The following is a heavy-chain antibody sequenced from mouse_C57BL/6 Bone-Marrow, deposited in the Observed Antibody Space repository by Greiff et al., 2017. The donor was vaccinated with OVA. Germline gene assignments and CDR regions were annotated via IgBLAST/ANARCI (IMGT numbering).Heavy chain of an antibody. D-gene: IGHD3-3*01. J-gene: IGHJ1*03. CDR2: IYWDDDK. CDR3: ARRPWDSWYFDV. V-gene: IGHV8-12*01. Sequence: QVQLKESGPGILQSSQTLSLTCSFSGFSLSTSGMGVSWIRQPSGKGLEWLAHIYWDDDKRYNPSLKSRLTISKDTSRNQVFLKITSVDTADTATYYCARRPWDSWYFDVWGTGTTVTVSS. CDR1: GFSLSTSGMG.